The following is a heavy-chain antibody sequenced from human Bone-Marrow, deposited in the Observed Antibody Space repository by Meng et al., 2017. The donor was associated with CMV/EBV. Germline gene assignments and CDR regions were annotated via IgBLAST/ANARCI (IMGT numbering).Heavy chain of an antibody. CDR1: GFTFSSYA. CDR2: ISYDGSNK. CDR3: ARDQGRVWRD. V-gene: IGHV3-30-3*01. D-gene: IGHD2-21*01. J-gene: IGHJ4*02. Sequence: VQLVAVGGGVVQHGRSLRSSFAVSGFTFSSYAMRLVRQAPGKGLEWVAVISYDGSNKYYADSVKGRFTISRDNSKNTLYLQMNSLRAEATAVYYCARDQGRVWRDWGQGTLVTV.